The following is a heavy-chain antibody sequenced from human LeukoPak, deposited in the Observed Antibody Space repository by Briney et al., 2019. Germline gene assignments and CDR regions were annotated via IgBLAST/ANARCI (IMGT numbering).Heavy chain of an antibody. CDR2: IYHSGST. J-gene: IGHJ6*04. CDR1: GYSISSGYY. V-gene: IGHV4-38-2*02. D-gene: IGHD5-12*01. CDR3: ARDPSGYDYYYGMDV. Sequence: SETLSLTCAVSGYSISSGYYWGWIRQPPGKGLEWIGSIYHSGSTYYNPSLESRVTISVDTSKNQFSLKLSSVTAADTAVYYCARDPSGYDYYYGMDVWGKGTTVTVSS.